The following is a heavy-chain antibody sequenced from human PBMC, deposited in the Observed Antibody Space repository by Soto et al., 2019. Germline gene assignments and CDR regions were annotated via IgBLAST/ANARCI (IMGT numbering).Heavy chain of an antibody. CDR3: AKSGYYDIWMPWPTQV. CDR2: ISGSGGST. Sequence: EVQLLESGGGLVQPGGSLRLSCAASGFTFSSYAMSWVRQAPGKGLEWVSAISGSGGSTYYADSVKGRFTISRDNSKNTLYLQMNSLRAEDTAVYYCAKSGYYDIWMPWPTQVWGQGTLVTVSS. V-gene: IGHV3-23*01. CDR1: GFTFSSYA. D-gene: IGHD3-3*01. J-gene: IGHJ4*02.